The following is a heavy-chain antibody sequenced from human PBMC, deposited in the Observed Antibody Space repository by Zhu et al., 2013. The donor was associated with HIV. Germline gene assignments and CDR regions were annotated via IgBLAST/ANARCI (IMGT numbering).Heavy chain of an antibody. CDR1: GYTFGSYE. V-gene: IGHV1-8*01. Sequence: QVQLVQSGSEVKKAGASVKVSCKSSGYTFGSYEINWLRQATGQGPEWIGWMNPNSGNRDYAQKFQGRVTITMTSSISTVYMELSSLRSDDTAVYYCARTVDSSGSLYYYYMDVWGKGTTGHRLL. D-gene: IGHD3-22*01. J-gene: IGHJ6*03. CDR2: MNPNSGNR. CDR3: ARTVDSSGSLYYYYMDV.